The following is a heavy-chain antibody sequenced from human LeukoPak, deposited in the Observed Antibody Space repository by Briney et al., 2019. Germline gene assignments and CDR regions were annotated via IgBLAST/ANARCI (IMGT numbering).Heavy chain of an antibody. J-gene: IGHJ4*02. Sequence: SESLSLTCAVSGVSISSYYLSWIRQPAGKGLEWVGGIYTSGSTNYNPSVKGRFTISVDTSKNQFSLNLSSVTAAGTAVYYCARGRAAAGKLDYWGQGTLVTVSS. CDR1: GVSISSYY. CDR2: IYTSGST. D-gene: IGHD6-13*01. CDR3: ARGRAAAGKLDY. V-gene: IGHV4-59*10.